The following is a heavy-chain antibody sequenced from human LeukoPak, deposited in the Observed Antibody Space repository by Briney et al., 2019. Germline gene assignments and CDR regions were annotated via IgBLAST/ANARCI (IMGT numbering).Heavy chain of an antibody. D-gene: IGHD3-3*01. CDR1: GFTFSSYW. J-gene: IGHJ4*02. V-gene: IGHV3-74*01. Sequence: GGSLRLSCAASGFTFSSYWMHWVRQAPGKGLVWVSRINSDGSSTSYADSVKGRFTISRDNAKNTLYLQMNSLRAEDTAVYYCARASHKVLHYFDYWGQGTLVTVS. CDR2: INSDGSST. CDR3: ARASHKVLHYFDY.